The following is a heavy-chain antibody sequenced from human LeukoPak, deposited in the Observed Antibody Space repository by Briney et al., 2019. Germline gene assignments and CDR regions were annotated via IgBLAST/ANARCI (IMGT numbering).Heavy chain of an antibody. CDR2: IYYSGST. V-gene: IGHV4-39*01. CDR3: ARVVGLEAGLRSYYYGMDV. J-gene: IGHJ6*02. D-gene: IGHD3-3*01. CDR1: GGSISSSSYY. Sequence: SETLSLTCTVSGGSISSSSYYWGWIRQPPGKGLEWIGSIYYSGSTYYNPSLKSRVTISVDTSKNQFSLKLSSVTAADTAVYYCARVVGLEAGLRSYYYGMDVWGQGTTVTVSS.